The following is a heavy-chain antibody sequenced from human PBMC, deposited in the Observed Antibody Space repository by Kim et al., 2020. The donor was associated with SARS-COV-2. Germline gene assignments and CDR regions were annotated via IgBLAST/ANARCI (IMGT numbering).Heavy chain of an antibody. CDR3: ARDRPYDVLSGYSPIDY. D-gene: IGHD3-3*01. CDR2: IRSSGSYI. CDR1: GFTFSSYT. V-gene: IGHV3-21*01. J-gene: IGHJ4*01. Sequence: GGSLRLSCAASGFTFSSYTMDWVRQAPGKGLEWVSSIRSSGSYIYYADSVKGRFTISRDNAKNSLYLQMNSLRAEDTAVYYCARDRPYDVLSGYSPIDY.